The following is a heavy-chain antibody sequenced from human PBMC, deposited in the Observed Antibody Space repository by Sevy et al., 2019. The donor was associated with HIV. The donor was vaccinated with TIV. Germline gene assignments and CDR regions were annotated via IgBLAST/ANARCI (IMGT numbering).Heavy chain of an antibody. CDR2: IKNKADVYTT. CDR3: ATHAGIAAAGRVFDY. CDR1: GFTFSDHY. D-gene: IGHD6-13*01. Sequence: GGSLSLSCAASGFTFSDHYLEWVCQPQGKGLGRVGRIKNKADVYTTEYAASVKGRLNISRNDFKNSLYLLMNSLKTEDTAVYYCATHAGIAAAGRVFDYWGQGTLVTVSS. V-gene: IGHV3-72*01. J-gene: IGHJ4*02.